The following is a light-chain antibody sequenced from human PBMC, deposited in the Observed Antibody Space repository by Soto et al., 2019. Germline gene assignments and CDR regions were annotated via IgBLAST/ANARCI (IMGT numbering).Light chain of an antibody. Sequence: QSALTQPACVSGSRGQSITISCTGTSSDVGGYNYVSWYQQHPGKAPKLMIYDVSNRPSGVSNRFSGSKSGNTASLTISGLQAEDEADYYCSSYTSSSTLLYVFGTGTKVTGL. CDR2: DVS. CDR3: SSYTSSSTLLYV. CDR1: SSDVGGYNY. J-gene: IGLJ1*01. V-gene: IGLV2-14*01.